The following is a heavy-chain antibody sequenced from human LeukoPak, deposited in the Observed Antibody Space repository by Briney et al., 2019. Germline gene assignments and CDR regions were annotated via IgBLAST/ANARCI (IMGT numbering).Heavy chain of an antibody. Sequence: GGSLRLSCAASGFTFSSYWMTWVRQVPGTGLELVANIKEDGSEKDYVDSVKGRFTISRDNAKNSLYLQMNSLRAEDTAVYYCVYGGSYYVAWGQGTLVTVSS. J-gene: IGHJ5*02. CDR1: GFTFSSYW. D-gene: IGHD1-26*01. V-gene: IGHV3-7*01. CDR2: IKEDGSEK. CDR3: VYGGSYYVA.